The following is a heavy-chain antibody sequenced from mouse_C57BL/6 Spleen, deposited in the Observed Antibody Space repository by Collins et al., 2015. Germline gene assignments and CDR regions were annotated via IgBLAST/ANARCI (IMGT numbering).Heavy chain of an antibody. CDR1: GFSLTSYG. Sequence: QVQLKQSGPGLVQPSQSLSITCTVSGFSLTSYGVYWVRQSPGKGLEWLGVIWRGGSTDFNAAFMSRLSITKDNSKNQVFFKMNSLQADDTAIYYCAKNYGNSYAMDYWGQGTSVTVSS. CDR2: IWRGGST. D-gene: IGHD2-1*01. V-gene: IGHV2-5*01. CDR3: AKNYGNSYAMDY. J-gene: IGHJ4*01.